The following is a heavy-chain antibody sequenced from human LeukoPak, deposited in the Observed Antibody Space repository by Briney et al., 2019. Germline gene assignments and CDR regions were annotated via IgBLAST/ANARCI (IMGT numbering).Heavy chain of an antibody. V-gene: IGHV4-59*01. Sequence: SETLSLTCTVSGGSISSYYWSWIRQPPGKGLEWIGYIYYSGSTNYKPSLKSRVTISVDTSKNQFSLKLSSVTAADTAVYYCARAYSGSYQTFDYWGQGTLVTVSS. CDR3: ARAYSGSYQTFDY. D-gene: IGHD1-26*01. CDR1: GGSISSYY. J-gene: IGHJ4*02. CDR2: IYYSGST.